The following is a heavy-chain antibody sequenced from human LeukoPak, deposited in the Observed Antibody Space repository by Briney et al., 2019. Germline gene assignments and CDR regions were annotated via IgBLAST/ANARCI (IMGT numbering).Heavy chain of an antibody. CDR3: ARWYCSNNICFPMDV. J-gene: IGHJ6*03. CDR1: GDSISSYY. V-gene: IGHV4-59*08. Sequence: PSETLSLTCTVSGDSISSYYWSWIRQPPGKGLERIWHVHYSGSSAYIASLKSRATMSVDMSKNQFSLSMTCVTAADTALYYCARWYCSNNICFPMDVWGKGTTVTVFS. D-gene: IGHD2-8*01. CDR2: VHYSGSS.